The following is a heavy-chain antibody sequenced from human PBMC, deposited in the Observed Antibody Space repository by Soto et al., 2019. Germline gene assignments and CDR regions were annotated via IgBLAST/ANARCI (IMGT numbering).Heavy chain of an antibody. Sequence: HPGGSLRLSCAASGFTFSSYGMSWVRQAPGKGLEWVSTISGSDDSTSSADSVKGRFTISRDNSKYTLYLQMNSLRAEDTAVYYCAKYYRGFLDPFDYWGQGTLVTVSS. D-gene: IGHD3-3*01. J-gene: IGHJ4*02. CDR2: ISGSDDST. CDR1: GFTFSSYG. V-gene: IGHV3-23*01. CDR3: AKYYRGFLDPFDY.